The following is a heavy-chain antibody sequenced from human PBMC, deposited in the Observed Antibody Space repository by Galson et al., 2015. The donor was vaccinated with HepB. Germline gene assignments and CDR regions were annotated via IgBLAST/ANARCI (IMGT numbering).Heavy chain of an antibody. CDR1: GFTFSNYW. CDR2: INQDGSAK. J-gene: IGHJ4*02. D-gene: IGHD1-26*01. V-gene: IGHV3-7*03. CDR3: ARGRGGYPY. Sequence: SLRLSCAASGFTFSNYWMHWVRQAPGKGLEWVANINQDGSAKSYVDSVKGRFTISRDNAKNSLYLQMNSLGAEDTAGYYCARGRGGYPYWGQGTLVTVSS.